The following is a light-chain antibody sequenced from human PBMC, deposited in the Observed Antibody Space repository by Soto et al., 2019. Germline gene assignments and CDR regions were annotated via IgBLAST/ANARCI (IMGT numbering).Light chain of an antibody. Sequence: EIVLTQSPATLSLSPGERATLSCRASQSVSSYLAWYQQKPGQAPRLLIYDASNRATGIPARFSGSGSGTDFTLTISSLEPEDFAVYYCQQYNNRRTFGQGTKVDIK. CDR3: QQYNNRRT. CDR1: QSVSSY. J-gene: IGKJ1*01. V-gene: IGKV3-11*01. CDR2: DAS.